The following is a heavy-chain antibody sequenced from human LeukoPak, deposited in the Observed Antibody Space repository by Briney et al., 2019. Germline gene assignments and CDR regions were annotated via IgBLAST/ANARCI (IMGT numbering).Heavy chain of an antibody. CDR3: ARDRGYGDYVGAFDI. J-gene: IGHJ3*02. V-gene: IGHV3-48*02. D-gene: IGHD4-17*01. CDR2: ISSSSSTI. CDR1: GFTFSSYS. Sequence: PGGSLRLSCAASGFTFSSYSMNWVRQAPGKGLEWVSHISSSSSTIYYADSVKGRFTISRDNAKSSLYLQMNSLRDEDTAVYYCARDRGYGDYVGAFDIWGQGTMVTVSS.